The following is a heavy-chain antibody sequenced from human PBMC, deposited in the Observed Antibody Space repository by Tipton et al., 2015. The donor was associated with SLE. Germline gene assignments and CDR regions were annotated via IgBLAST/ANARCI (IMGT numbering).Heavy chain of an antibody. CDR1: GFTVSSNY. CDR3: AKRPAVTMVQGVIFYFDY. CDR2: IYSGGST. J-gene: IGHJ4*02. Sequence: SLRLSCAASGFTVSSNYMSWVRQAPGKGLEWVSVIYSGGSTYYADSVKGRFTISRDNSKNTLYLQMNSLRAEDTAVYYCAKRPAVTMVQGVIFYFDYWGQGTLVTVSS. D-gene: IGHD3-10*01. V-gene: IGHV3-53*01.